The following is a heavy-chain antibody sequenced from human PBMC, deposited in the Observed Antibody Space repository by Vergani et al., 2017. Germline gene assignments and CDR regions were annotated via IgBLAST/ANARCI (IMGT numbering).Heavy chain of an antibody. CDR1: GFSLSTSGVG. J-gene: IGHJ5*02. CDR2: IYWNDDK. CDR3: AHSYXDFWSGYYGGWFDP. Sequence: QITLKESGPTLVKPTQTRTLTCTFSGFSLSTSGVGVGWIRQPPGKALEWLALIYWNDDKRYSPSLKSRLTITKDTSKNQVVLTMTNMDPVDTATYYCAHSYXDFWSGYYGGWFDPWGQGTLVTVSS. D-gene: IGHD3-3*01. V-gene: IGHV2-5*01.